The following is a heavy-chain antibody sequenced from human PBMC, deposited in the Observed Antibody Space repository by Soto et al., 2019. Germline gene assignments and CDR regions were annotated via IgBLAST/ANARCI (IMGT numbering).Heavy chain of an antibody. J-gene: IGHJ6*02. CDR2: MNPNSGNT. Sequence: ASVKVSCKASGYTFTSYDINWVRQATGQGLEWMGWMNPNSGNTGYAQKFQGRVTMTRNTSISTAYMELSSLRSEDTAVYYCARSRLGGFDGVYYGMHVWGQGTTVTVS. D-gene: IGHD2-8*01. CDR1: GYTFTSYD. V-gene: IGHV1-8*01. CDR3: ARSRLGGFDGVYYGMHV.